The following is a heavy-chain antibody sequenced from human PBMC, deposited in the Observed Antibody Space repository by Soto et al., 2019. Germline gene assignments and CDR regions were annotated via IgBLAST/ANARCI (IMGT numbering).Heavy chain of an antibody. V-gene: IGHV3-33*01. Sequence: QAHLVESGGGVVQPGGSLRLSCAASGFTFSSYAMHWVRQAPGKGLEWVALMWYDRTDTYYAESVKGRFNISREACKNMQFLHMSGLRAEDTAVYYCSRDRSGRTGYYSGIDVWGQGTRVTVS. D-gene: IGHD1-1*01. CDR2: MWYDRTDT. CDR3: SRDRSGRTGYYSGIDV. J-gene: IGHJ6*01. CDR1: GFTFSSYA.